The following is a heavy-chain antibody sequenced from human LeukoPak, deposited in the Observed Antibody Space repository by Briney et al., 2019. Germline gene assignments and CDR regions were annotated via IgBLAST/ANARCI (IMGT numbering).Heavy chain of an antibody. Sequence: GGSLRLSCAASGFTFSSYGMSWVRQAPGKGLEWVANIKQDGSEKYYVDSVKGRFTISRDNAKNSLYLQMNSLRAEDTAVYYCAVARFGSWIQFDYWGQGTLVTVSS. CDR1: GFTFSSYG. V-gene: IGHV3-7*03. J-gene: IGHJ4*02. CDR3: AVARFGSWIQFDY. CDR2: IKQDGSEK. D-gene: IGHD5-18*01.